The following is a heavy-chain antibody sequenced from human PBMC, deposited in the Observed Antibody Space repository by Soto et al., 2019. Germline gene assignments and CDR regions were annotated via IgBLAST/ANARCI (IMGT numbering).Heavy chain of an antibody. CDR1: GVSISSGDYY. Sequence: SEPLSLTCTVSGVSISSGDYYWSWIRQPPGKGLEWIGYIYYSGSTYYNPSLKSRVTISLDTSKNQFSLQMNSLGAEDTAVYYCAAKQWGNAWPFDYWGQGTLVTVSS. V-gene: IGHV4-30-4*01. CDR3: AAKQWGNAWPFDY. D-gene: IGHD1-26*01. J-gene: IGHJ4*02. CDR2: IYYSGST.